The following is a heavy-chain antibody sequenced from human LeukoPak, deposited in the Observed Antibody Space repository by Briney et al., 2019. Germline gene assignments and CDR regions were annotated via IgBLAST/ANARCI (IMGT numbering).Heavy chain of an antibody. J-gene: IGHJ4*02. CDR2: INPNSGGT. CDR1: GYTFTGYY. D-gene: IGHD3-10*01. CDR3: ARMFVEPDYDYYGSGSYYKNGFDY. V-gene: IGHV1-2*02. Sequence: GASVKVSCKASGYTFTGYYMHWVRQAPGQGLEWMGWINPNSGGTNYAQKFQGRVTMTRDTSISTAYMELSRLRSDGTAVYYCARMFVEPDYDYYGSGSYYKNGFDYWGQGTLVTVSS.